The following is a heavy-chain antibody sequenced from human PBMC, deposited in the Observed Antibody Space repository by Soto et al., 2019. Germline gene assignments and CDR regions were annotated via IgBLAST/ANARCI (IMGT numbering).Heavy chain of an antibody. CDR2: ISSSGSIR. V-gene: IGHV3-48*03. CDR3: ARDLRTLDRGVTYGMDV. D-gene: IGHD3-10*01. J-gene: IGHJ6*02. Sequence: EVQLVESGGGLVQPGGSLRLSCAVSGFTYGAYAMNWVRQAPGKGLEWVSYISSSGSIRYYTDSVQGRFTISRDNANNSLYLQMNSLRAADTAVYYCARDLRTLDRGVTYGMDVWGQGTTVTVSS. CDR1: GFTYGAYA.